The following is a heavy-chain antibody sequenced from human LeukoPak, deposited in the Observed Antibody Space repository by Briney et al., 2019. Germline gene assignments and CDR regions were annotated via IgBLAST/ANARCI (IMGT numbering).Heavy chain of an antibody. V-gene: IGHV3-64*01. Sequence: GGSLRLSCAASGFTFSSYAMHWVRQAPGKGLEYVSAISSNGGSTYYANSVKGRFTISRDNSKNTLYLQMGSLRAEDMAVYYCARAGSSTSWALGYWGQGTLVTVSS. CDR1: GFTFSSYA. CDR2: ISSNGGST. D-gene: IGHD2-2*01. J-gene: IGHJ4*02. CDR3: ARAGSSTSWALGY.